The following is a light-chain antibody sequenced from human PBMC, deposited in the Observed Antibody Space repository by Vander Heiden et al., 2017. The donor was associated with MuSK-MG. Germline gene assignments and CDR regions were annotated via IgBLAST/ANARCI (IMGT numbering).Light chain of an antibody. J-gene: IGKJ1*01. V-gene: IGKV1-5*03. Sequence: DIQMTQSPSTLSASVGDRVTITCRASQGISSWLAWYQQKPGKAPKLLVYKASSLESGVPSRFSGSGSGTEYTLTISSLQPDDVATYNCQQYKSNEPTFGQGTKVEIK. CDR2: KAS. CDR3: QQYKSNEPT. CDR1: QGISSW.